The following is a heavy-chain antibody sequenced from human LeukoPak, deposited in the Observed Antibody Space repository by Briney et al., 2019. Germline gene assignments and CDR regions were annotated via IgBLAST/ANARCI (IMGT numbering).Heavy chain of an antibody. Sequence: GGSLRLSCAASGFTFSSYEMNWVRQAPGKGLEWVSYISSSGSTIYYADSVKGRFTISRDNAKNSLYLQMNSLRAEDTAVYYCARDQSGSTSWGYYYGMNVWGQGTTVTVSS. CDR3: ARDQSGSTSWGYYYGMNV. J-gene: IGHJ6*02. D-gene: IGHD2-2*01. CDR1: GFTFSSYE. CDR2: ISSSGSTI. V-gene: IGHV3-48*03.